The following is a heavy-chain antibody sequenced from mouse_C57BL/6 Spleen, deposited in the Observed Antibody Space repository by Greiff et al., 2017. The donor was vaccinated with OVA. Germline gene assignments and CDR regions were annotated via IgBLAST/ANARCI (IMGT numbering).Heavy chain of an antibody. J-gene: IGHJ2*01. V-gene: IGHV1-82*01. CDR3: ARLGYGDYFDY. CDR1: GYAFSSSW. Sequence: QVQLQQSGPELVKPGASVKISCKASGYAFSSSWMNWVKQRPGKGLEWIGRIYPGDGDTNYNGKFKGKATLTADKSSSTAYMQLSSLTSEDSAVYFCARLGYGDYFDYWGQGTTLTVSS. D-gene: IGHD1-1*02. CDR2: IYPGDGDT.